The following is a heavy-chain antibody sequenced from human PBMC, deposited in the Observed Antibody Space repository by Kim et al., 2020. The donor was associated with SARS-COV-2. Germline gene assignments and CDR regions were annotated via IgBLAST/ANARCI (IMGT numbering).Heavy chain of an antibody. Sequence: GGSLRLSCATSGFNFSAYGFHWVRQAPNKGLEWVAVISYDGSNTLYAPSVKGRLTISRDNSKSTLHLQLNRLRVEDTAVYYCAREVGVSWQTRSYFYGVDAWGQGTTVSVSS. CDR1: GFNFSAYG. J-gene: IGHJ6*02. D-gene: IGHD2-15*01. CDR2: ISYDGSNT. CDR3: AREVGVSWQTRSYFYGVDA. V-gene: IGHV3-30*19.